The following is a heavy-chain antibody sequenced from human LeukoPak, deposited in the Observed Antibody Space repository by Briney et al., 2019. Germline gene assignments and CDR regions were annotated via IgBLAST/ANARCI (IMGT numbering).Heavy chain of an antibody. Sequence: GGSLRLSCAASGFTFSSYGMHWVRQAPGKGLEWVAVISYDGSNKYYADSVKGRFTISRNSSKNTLYLQMNSLRAEDTAVYFCAKGAMEQGGFFDYWGQGTLVTVSS. V-gene: IGHV3-30*18. J-gene: IGHJ4*02. CDR1: GFTFSSYG. CDR3: AKGAMEQGGFFDY. D-gene: IGHD5-18*01. CDR2: ISYDGSNK.